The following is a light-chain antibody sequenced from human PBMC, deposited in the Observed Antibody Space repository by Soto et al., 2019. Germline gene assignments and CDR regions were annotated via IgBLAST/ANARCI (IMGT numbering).Light chain of an antibody. J-gene: IGLJ1*01. CDR2: DVS. CDR3: SSYTTSNTRQIV. V-gene: IGLV2-14*03. Sequence: QSVLTQPASVSGSPGQSITISCTGTSRDVVGYNYVSWYQHHPGKAPKLMIFDVSNRPSGVSNRFSGSKSGNTASLTISVLQPEDEADYYCSSYTTSNTRQIVFGTGTKVTVL. CDR1: SRDVVGYNY.